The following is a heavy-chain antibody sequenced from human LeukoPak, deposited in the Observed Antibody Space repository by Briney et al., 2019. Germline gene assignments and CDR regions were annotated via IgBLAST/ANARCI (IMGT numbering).Heavy chain of an antibody. CDR3: ARRPAYGNYFDY. V-gene: IGHV4-59*08. CDR2: IYYSGST. J-gene: IGHJ4*02. Sequence: SETLSLTCTASGGSISGYYWSWIRQPPGKGLEWIGYIYYSGSTNYNPSLKSRVTISVDTSKNQFSLKLSSVTAADTAVYYCARRPAYGNYFDYWGQGTLVTVSS. D-gene: IGHD3-16*01. CDR1: GGSISGYY.